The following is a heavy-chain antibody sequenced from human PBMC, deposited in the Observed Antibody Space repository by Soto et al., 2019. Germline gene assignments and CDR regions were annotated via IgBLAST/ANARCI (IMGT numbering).Heavy chain of an antibody. J-gene: IGHJ3*02. V-gene: IGHV4-34*01. Sequence: PSETLSLTCAVYGGSFSGYYWSWIRQPPGKGLEWIGEINHSGSTNYNPSLKSRVTISVDTSKNQFSLKLSSVTAADTAVYYCARPDCSGGSCYPGGGAFDTWGQGTMVT. D-gene: IGHD2-15*01. CDR3: ARPDCSGGSCYPGGGAFDT. CDR1: GGSFSGYY. CDR2: INHSGST.